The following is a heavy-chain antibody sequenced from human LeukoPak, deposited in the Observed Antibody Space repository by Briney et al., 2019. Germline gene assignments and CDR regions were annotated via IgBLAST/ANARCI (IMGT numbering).Heavy chain of an antibody. Sequence: SETLSLTCAASGASISNSNWWSWARQPPGKGLEWIGEIFHSGSTNYNPSLKSRVSISVDKSKNRFSLRLSSVTAADTAVYYCASQFGEGLYDYWGQGTLVTVSS. J-gene: IGHJ4*02. CDR1: GASISNSNW. CDR3: ASQFGEGLYDY. D-gene: IGHD3-10*01. V-gene: IGHV4-4*02. CDR2: IFHSGST.